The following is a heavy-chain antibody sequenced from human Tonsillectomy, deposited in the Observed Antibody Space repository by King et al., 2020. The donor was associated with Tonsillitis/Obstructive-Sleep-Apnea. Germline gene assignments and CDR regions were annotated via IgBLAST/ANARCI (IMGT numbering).Heavy chain of an antibody. Sequence: VQLVESGGGLVQPGGSLRLSCEASGFTFSSYAMSWVRQAPGKGLEWVSAISSSGGSRTYYADSVKGRFTISRDNTKNTLYLQMNSLRVEDTAVYYCATALGAYYHGGSGFYYFDYWGQGTLVTVSS. D-gene: IGHD3-22*01. J-gene: IGHJ4*02. CDR1: GFTFSSYA. CDR3: ATALGAYYHGGSGFYYFDY. V-gene: IGHV3-23*04. CDR2: ISSSGGSRT.